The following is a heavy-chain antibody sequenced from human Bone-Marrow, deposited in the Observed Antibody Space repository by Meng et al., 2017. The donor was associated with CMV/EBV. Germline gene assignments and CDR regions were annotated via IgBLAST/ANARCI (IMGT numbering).Heavy chain of an antibody. CDR3: ARDRCSSTSCYTDYYGMDV. D-gene: IGHD2-2*02. CDR1: GGSISSYY. V-gene: IGHV4-59*12. Sequence: SETLSLTCTVSGGSISSYYWSWIRQPPGKGLEWIGYIYYSGSTNYNPSLKSRVIMSADTSKHQLSLRLSSVTAADTAVYYCARDRCSSTSCYTDYYGMDVWGQGTTVTVSS. J-gene: IGHJ6*02. CDR2: IYYSGST.